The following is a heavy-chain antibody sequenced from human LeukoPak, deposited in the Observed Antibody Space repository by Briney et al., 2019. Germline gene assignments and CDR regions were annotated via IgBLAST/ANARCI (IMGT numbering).Heavy chain of an antibody. D-gene: IGHD3-10*01. CDR1: GGSFSGYY. CDR3: VRAPMVRGVIITSNWFDP. V-gene: IGHV4-34*01. J-gene: IGHJ5*02. CDR2: INHSGST. Sequence: SETLSLTCAVYGGSFSGYYWNWIRQPPGKGLEWIGEINHSGSTNYNPSLKSRVTISVDTSKNQFSLKLSSVTAADTAVYYCVRAPMVRGVIITSNWFDPWGQGTLVTVSS.